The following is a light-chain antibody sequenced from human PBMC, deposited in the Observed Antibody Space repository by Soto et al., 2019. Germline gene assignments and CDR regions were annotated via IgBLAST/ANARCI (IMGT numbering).Light chain of an antibody. V-gene: IGKV1-33*01. CDR1: QDISNY. Sequence: DIQMTQSPSSLSASVGDRVTITCQASQDISNYLNWYQQKPGKAPKLLIYDASNLETGVTSRFSGSGPGTDFPFTISSLQPEVIATYYCQQYDNLPAYTFGQGAKRESK. CDR3: QQYDNLPAYT. CDR2: DAS. J-gene: IGKJ2*01.